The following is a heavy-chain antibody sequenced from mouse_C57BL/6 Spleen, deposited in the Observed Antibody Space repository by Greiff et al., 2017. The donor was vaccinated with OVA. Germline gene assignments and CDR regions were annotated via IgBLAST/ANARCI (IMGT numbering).Heavy chain of an antibody. CDR2: IYPGDGDT. CDR3: ASPYGNYEGCFAY. J-gene: IGHJ3*01. V-gene: IGHV1-82*01. Sequence: VQLQESGPELVKPGASVKISCKASGYAFSSSWMNWVKQRPGKGLEWIGRIYPGDGDTNYNGKFKGKATLTADKSSSTAYMQLSSLTSEDSAVYFCASPYGNYEGCFAYWGQGTLVTVSA. D-gene: IGHD2-1*01. CDR1: GYAFSSSW.